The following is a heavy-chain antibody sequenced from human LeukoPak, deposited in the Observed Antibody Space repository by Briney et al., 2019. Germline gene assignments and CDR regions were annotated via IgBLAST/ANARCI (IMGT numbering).Heavy chain of an antibody. Sequence: SETLSLTCAVSGYSISSGYYWGWIRQPPGKGLEWIGSIYHSGSTYYNPSLKSRVTLSVDTSKNQFSLKLSSVTAADTAVYYCARARGRYFDWLPSDAFDIWGQGTMVTVSS. CDR3: ARARGRYFDWLPSDAFDI. CDR1: GYSISSGYY. J-gene: IGHJ3*02. D-gene: IGHD3-9*01. CDR2: IYHSGST. V-gene: IGHV4-38-2*01.